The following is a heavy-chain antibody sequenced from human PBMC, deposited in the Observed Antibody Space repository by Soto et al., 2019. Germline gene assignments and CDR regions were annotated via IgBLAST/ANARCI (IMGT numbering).Heavy chain of an antibody. J-gene: IGHJ4*02. CDR1: GYAISSGFY. CDR2: IYFTGTT. V-gene: IGHV4-38-2*01. Sequence: PSETLSLTCDVPGYAISSGFYWAWIRQPPGKRLEWIGNIYFTGTTSYNPSLKTRVTMSVDTSKNQFSLRLSSVTAADTAVFYCARVRRIGMSGSPGDSWGQGTQVTVSS. CDR3: ARVRRIGMSGSPGDS. D-gene: IGHD3-10*01.